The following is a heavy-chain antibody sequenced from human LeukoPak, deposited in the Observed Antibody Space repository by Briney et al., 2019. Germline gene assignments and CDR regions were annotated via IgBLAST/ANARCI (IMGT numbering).Heavy chain of an antibody. CDR1: GYSFTSYW. Sequence: GEPLKISCQGSGYSFTSYWIGWVRQMPGKGLEWMGIIYPGDSDTRYSPSFQGQVPISAEKSISTAYLQWSSLKASDTAMYYCAISVAGTVGINWFDPWGQGTLVTVSS. CDR3: AISVAGTVGINWFDP. V-gene: IGHV5-51*01. D-gene: IGHD6-19*01. J-gene: IGHJ5*02. CDR2: IYPGDSDT.